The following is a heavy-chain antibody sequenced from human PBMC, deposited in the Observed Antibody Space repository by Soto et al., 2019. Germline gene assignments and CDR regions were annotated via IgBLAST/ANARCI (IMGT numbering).Heavy chain of an antibody. CDR2: INGNTGST. V-gene: IGHV1-18*01. D-gene: IGHD1-26*01. CDR3: GRDGDQWDQRYLDY. CDR1: GNFCSKYG. Sequence: QVQLVQSGAEVKKPGASVKVSCKTPGNFCSKYGISWVRQAPGQGLEWMGWINGNTGSTNYAQKFRGRVTMTTDTSTGMVYMEMSSLKSDDTAIYYCGRDGDQWDQRYLDYWGQGPLVSV. J-gene: IGHJ4*02.